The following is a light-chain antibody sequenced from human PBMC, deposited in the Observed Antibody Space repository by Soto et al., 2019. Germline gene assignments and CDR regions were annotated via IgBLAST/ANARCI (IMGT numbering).Light chain of an antibody. CDR2: DVS. J-gene: IGLJ2*01. Sequence: QSALTQPASVSGSPGQSITISCTGTSSDVGAYNSVSWFQQHPGKAPQLIIYDVSNRPSGVSDRFSASKSGNTASLTISGLQPEDETDYYCSSYTSTSAWVFGGGTKLTVL. CDR3: SSYTSTSAWV. CDR1: SSDVGAYNS. V-gene: IGLV2-14*03.